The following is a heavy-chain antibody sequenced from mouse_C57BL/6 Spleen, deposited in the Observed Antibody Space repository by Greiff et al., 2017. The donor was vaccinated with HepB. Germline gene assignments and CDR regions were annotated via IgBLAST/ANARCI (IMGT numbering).Heavy chain of an antibody. D-gene: IGHD2-4*01. Sequence: VQLQQPGAELVKPGASVKLSCKASGYTFTSYWMHWVMQRPGQGLEWIGMIHPNSGSTNYNEKFKSKATLTVDKSSSTAYMQLSSLTSEDSAVYYCARGRGDYLYYFDYWGQGTTLTVSS. CDR2: IHPNSGST. CDR1: GYTFTSYW. V-gene: IGHV1-64*01. CDR3: ARGRGDYLYYFDY. J-gene: IGHJ2*01.